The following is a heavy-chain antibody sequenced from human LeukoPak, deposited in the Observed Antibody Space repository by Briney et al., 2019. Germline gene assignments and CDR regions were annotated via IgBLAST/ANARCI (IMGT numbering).Heavy chain of an antibody. CDR1: GGSISSGDYY. CDR2: IYYSGST. V-gene: IGHV4-30-4*01. Sequence: SETLSLTCTVSGGSISSGDYYWSWIRQPPGKGLEWIRYIYYSGSTYYNPSLKSRVTISVDTSKNQFSLKLSSVTAADTAMYYCAKALYGDYLDYWGRGTLVTVSS. D-gene: IGHD3-3*01. J-gene: IGHJ4*02. CDR3: AKALYGDYLDY.